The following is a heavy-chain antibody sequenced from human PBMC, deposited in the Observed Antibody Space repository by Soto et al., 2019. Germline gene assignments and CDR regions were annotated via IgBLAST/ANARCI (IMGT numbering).Heavy chain of an antibody. Sequence: GGSLRLSCAASGFTFSSYSMNWVRQAPGKGLEWVSYISSSSSTIYYADSVKGRFTISRDNAKNSLYLQMNSLRAEDTAMYYCARDFKYYDILTGYYAYYFDYWGQGTLVTVSS. CDR2: ISSSSSTI. J-gene: IGHJ4*02. CDR3: ARDFKYYDILTGYYAYYFDY. CDR1: GFTFSSYS. D-gene: IGHD3-9*01. V-gene: IGHV3-48*01.